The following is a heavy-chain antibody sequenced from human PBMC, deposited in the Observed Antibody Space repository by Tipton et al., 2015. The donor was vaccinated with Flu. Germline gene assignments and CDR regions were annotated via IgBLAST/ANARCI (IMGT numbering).Heavy chain of an antibody. CDR2: FDPSGRRT. D-gene: IGHD5-18*01. CDR3: ARDLGRDTTMLYDY. J-gene: IGHJ4*02. Sequence: QLVQSGAGVKKPGASVKLSCKASGYTFTSYYMHWVRQAPGQGLEWMGMFDPSGRRTTYAQSFQGRVTMTRDPSTSTVHMELSSLRSEDTAVYYCARDLGRDTTMLYDYWGQGTLVTVSS. CDR1: GYTFTSYY. V-gene: IGHV1-46*01.